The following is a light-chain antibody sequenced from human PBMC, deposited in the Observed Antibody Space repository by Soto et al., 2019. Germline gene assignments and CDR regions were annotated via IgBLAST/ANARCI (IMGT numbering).Light chain of an antibody. V-gene: IGLV2-14*01. CDR2: DVS. J-gene: IGLJ1*01. CDR1: SSDVGGYNY. Sequence: QSVLTQPASVSGSPGQSITISCTGTSSDVGGYNYVSWYQQHPGKAPKFMIYDVSNRPSGASNRFSGSKSGNTASLTISGLQAEDEADYYCSSYTTSNTRQIVFGTGTRSPS. CDR3: SSYTTSNTRQIV.